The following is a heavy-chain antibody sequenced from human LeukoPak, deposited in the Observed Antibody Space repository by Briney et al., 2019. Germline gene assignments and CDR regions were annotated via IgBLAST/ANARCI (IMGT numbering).Heavy chain of an antibody. CDR2: IYYSGST. V-gene: IGHV4-39*07. CDR1: GGSISSSTYY. J-gene: IGHJ4*02. Sequence: SETLSLTCTVSGGSISSSTYYWGWIRQPPGKGLEWIGSIYYSGSTYYNPSLKSRVTMSVDTSKNQFSLKLSSVTAADTAVYYCARPFNYYDSSGIDYWGQGTLVTVSS. D-gene: IGHD3-22*01. CDR3: ARPFNYYDSSGIDY.